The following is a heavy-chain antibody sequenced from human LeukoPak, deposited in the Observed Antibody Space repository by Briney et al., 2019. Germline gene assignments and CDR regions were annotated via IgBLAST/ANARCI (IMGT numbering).Heavy chain of an antibody. Sequence: GGSLRLSCAASGMIFNNHWMHWIGQAPGKGLVWVARINKDGRSTTYADSVKGRFTISRDNAKNTLSLQMNSLRAEDTALYYCVRDVRGIGQDYYYMDVWGKGTTVTVSS. CDR1: GMIFNNHW. CDR3: VRDVRGIGQDYYYMDV. J-gene: IGHJ6*03. D-gene: IGHD3/OR15-3a*01. V-gene: IGHV3-74*01. CDR2: INKDGRST.